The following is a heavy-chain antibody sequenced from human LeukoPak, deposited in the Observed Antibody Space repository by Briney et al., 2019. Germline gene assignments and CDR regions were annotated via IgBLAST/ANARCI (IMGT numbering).Heavy chain of an antibody. Sequence: GSLRLSCAASGFTFSGSAMHWVRQASGKGLEWVGRIRSKANSYATAYAASVKGRFTISRDDSKNTAYLQMNSLKTEDTAVYYCVRGGESTWSWGQGTLVTVSS. J-gene: IGHJ5*02. CDR1: GFTFSGSA. CDR3: VRGGESTWS. CDR2: IRSKANSYAT. D-gene: IGHD2-15*01. V-gene: IGHV3-73*01.